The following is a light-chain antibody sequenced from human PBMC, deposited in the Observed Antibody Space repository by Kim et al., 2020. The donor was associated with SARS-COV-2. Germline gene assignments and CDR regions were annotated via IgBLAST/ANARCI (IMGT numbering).Light chain of an antibody. Sequence: SSELTQDPAVSVAMGQTVRITCQGDSLRSYYASWYQQKPGQAPVLVIYGKNNRPSGIPDRFSGSSSGNTASLTITGAQAEDEADSYCNSRDSSGNPYVFG. CDR1: SLRSYY. V-gene: IGLV3-19*01. J-gene: IGLJ1*01. CDR3: NSRDSSGNPYV. CDR2: GKN.